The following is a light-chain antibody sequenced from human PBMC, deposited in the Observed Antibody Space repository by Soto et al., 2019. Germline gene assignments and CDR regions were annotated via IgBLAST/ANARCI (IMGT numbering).Light chain of an antibody. CDR2: AAS. J-gene: IGKJ1*01. CDR1: QDIDNW. CDR3: QQGSSFPWT. Sequence: DIQMTQSPSSVSASVGDRVTITCRASQDIDNWLASYQQKPGKAPKLLIYAASTLQSGVPSRFSGSGSGTDFTCIISSLQPEDFATYYCQQGSSFPWTFGQGTKVEIK. V-gene: IGKV1-12*01.